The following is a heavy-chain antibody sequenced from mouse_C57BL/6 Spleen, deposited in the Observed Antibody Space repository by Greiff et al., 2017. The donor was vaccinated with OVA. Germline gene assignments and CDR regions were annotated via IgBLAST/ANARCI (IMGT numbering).Heavy chain of an antibody. V-gene: IGHV1-61*01. CDR2: IYPSDSET. CDR3: ARGGDYRSFDY. Sequence: QVQLQQPGAELVRPGSSVKLSCKASGYTFTSYWMDWVKQRPGQGLEWIGNIYPSDSETHYNQKFKDKATLTVDKSSSTAYLQLSSLTSEDSAVYCCARGGDYRSFDYWGQGTTLTVSS. J-gene: IGHJ2*01. D-gene: IGHD2-4*01. CDR1: GYTFTSYW.